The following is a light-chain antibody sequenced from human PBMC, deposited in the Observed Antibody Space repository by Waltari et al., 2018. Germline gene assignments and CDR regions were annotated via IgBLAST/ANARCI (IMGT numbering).Light chain of an antibody. CDR2: GAS. CDR3: LQRSSWPLA. J-gene: IGKJ4*01. Sequence: EIVLTQSLATLSLSPGERATLSCRASQSLSNSLDWYQQKPGQAPRLLIYGASNRATGIPARFSGSGSGTDFTLTIGSLEPEDFAIYYCLQRSSWPLAFGGGTKVEIK. CDR1: QSLSNS. V-gene: IGKV3-11*01.